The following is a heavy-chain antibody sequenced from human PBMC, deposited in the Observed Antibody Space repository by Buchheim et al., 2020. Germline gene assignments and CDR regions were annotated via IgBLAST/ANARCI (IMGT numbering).Heavy chain of an antibody. CDR2: VSGSGRPGGVST. J-gene: IGHJ4*02. CDR1: GFSFIDYG. CDR3: AKVFYSDTWYGEDS. Sequence: EVQLLESGGGLVQPGGSLRLSCAASGFSFIDYGMTWVRQAPGKGLEWVSSVSGSGRPGGVSTFYADSVKGRFTISKDSSKNTLYLQMNSLRVEDTAIYYCAKVFYSDTWYGEDSWGQGTL. D-gene: IGHD3-10*01. V-gene: IGHV3-23*01.